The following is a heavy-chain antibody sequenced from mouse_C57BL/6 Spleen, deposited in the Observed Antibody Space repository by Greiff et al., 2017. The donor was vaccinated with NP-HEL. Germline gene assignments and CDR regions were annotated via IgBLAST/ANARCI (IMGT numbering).Heavy chain of an antibody. D-gene: IGHD1-1*01. Sequence: VKLQESGAELVRPGASVTLSCKASGYTFTDYEMHWVKQTPVHGLEWIGAIDPETGGTAYNPKFKGQAILTADKSSNTAYMGLRSLTSADSAVYYCTRRDTTEGYWGQGTTRTVSS. J-gene: IGHJ2*01. V-gene: IGHV1-15*01. CDR1: GYTFTDYE. CDR2: IDPETGGT. CDR3: TRRDTTEGY.